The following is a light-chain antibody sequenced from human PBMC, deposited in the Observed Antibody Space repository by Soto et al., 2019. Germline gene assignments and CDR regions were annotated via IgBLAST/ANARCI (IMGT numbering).Light chain of an antibody. CDR3: QHYKSYAEA. CDR1: QTISSW. CDR2: KAS. V-gene: IGKV1-5*03. Sequence: DIQMTQSPSTLSGSVGDRVTITCRASQTISSWLAWYQQKPGKAPKRLIYKASTFKSGVPSRFSGSGSGTEFTLTISSLQPDDFATYYCQHYKSYAEAFGQGAKVELK. J-gene: IGKJ1*01.